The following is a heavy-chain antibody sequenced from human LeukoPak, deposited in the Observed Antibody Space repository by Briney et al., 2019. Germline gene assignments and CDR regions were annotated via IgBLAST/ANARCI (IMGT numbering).Heavy chain of an antibody. D-gene: IGHD4-17*01. CDR1: ALAFSNHA. Sequence: GESLRLSCTASALAFSNHAMSWVRQAPGKGLEWVSSISISGGTTYYADSVKGRFTISRENSKSTLYLQMNNLRADDTAVYYCANEIRPNDYWGQGTLVTVSS. V-gene: IGHV3-23*01. J-gene: IGHJ4*02. CDR2: ISISGGTT. CDR3: ANEIRPNDY.